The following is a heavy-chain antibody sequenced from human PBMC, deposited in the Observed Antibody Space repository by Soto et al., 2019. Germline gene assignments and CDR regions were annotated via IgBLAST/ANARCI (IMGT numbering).Heavy chain of an antibody. Sequence: QVQLVQSGAEVKKPGYSVKVSCKASGGTFSSYTISWVRQAPGQGLEWMGRIIPILGIANYAQKFQGRVTITADKSTSTAYMELSSLRSEDTAVYYCARDCSSTICYAYPWGQGTLVTVSS. CDR3: ARDCSSTICYAYP. D-gene: IGHD2-2*01. J-gene: IGHJ5*02. CDR2: IIPILGIA. V-gene: IGHV1-69*08. CDR1: GGTFSSYT.